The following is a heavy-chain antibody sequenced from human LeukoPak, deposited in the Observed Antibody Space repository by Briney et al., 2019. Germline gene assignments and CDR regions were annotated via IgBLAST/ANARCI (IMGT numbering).Heavy chain of an antibody. D-gene: IGHD3-10*01. CDR3: ARQSLWPLPDY. Sequence: PSATVSLTCTVSGGSISSSSYYWGWIRQPPGKGLEWIGTISYSGSALYHPSLKSRVSISVDASKNQFSLKLSSVTAADTAVYYCARQSLWPLPDYWGPGTLVTSST. CDR1: GGSISSSSYY. CDR2: ISYSGSA. V-gene: IGHV4-39*01. J-gene: IGHJ4*02.